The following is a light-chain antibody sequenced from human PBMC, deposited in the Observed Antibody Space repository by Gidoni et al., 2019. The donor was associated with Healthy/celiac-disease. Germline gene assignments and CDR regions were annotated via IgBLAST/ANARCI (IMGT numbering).Light chain of an antibody. V-gene: IGKV4-1*01. CDR3: QQYYSTSPT. CDR2: WAC. CDR1: QSVLYSSNNKNY. J-gene: IGKJ2*01. Sequence: DIVMTQSPDSLAVSLGERATINCKSSQSVLYSSNNKNYVALYQQKQGQPPKLLIYWACTRESRVPDRFIGSGSGTDFTLTISSLQDEDVAVYYCQQYYSTSPTFGQGTKLEIK.